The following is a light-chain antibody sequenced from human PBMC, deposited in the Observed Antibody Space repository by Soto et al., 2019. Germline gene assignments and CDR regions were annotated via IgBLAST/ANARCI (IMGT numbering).Light chain of an antibody. CDR1: QGISSY. Sequence: IQLTQSPSSLSASVGDRVTITCRASQGISSYLAWYQQKPGKAPKLLIYAASTLQSGGPSRFSGSGSGTDFTLTISSLQPEDFATYYGQQLNSYPPGVTFGPGTKVDIK. J-gene: IGKJ3*01. CDR3: QQLNSYPPGVT. CDR2: AAS. V-gene: IGKV1-9*01.